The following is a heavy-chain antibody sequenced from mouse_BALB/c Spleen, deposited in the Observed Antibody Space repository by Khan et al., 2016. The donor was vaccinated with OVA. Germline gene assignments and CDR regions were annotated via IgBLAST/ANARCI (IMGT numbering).Heavy chain of an antibody. CDR1: AFSLTSYG. CDR3: ARLEDI. CDR2: IRAGGST. J-gene: IGHJ2*01. V-gene: IGHV2-9*02. Sequence: QALTKLLQPRLVASSPSLFTTSPVPAFSLTSYGVYLARYPLRKGLQPPGVIRAGGSTNYNSALMSRLSISKDNSKSQVFLKMNSLQTDDTAMYYCARLEDIWGQGTTLTVSS. D-gene: IGHD1-3*01.